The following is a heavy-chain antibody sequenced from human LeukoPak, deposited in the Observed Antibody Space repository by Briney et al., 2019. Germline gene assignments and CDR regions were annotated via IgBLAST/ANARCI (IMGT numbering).Heavy chain of an antibody. D-gene: IGHD2-21*02. CDR2: IRSKAYGGTT. CDR3: TRAYCGGDCYSGFDY. J-gene: IGHJ4*02. Sequence: GESLRLSCTASGFTFGDYAMSRFRQAPGKGLEWVGFIRSKAYGGTTEYAASVKGRFTISRDDSKSIAYLQMNSLKTEDTAVYYCTRAYCGGDCYSGFDYWGQGTLVTVSS. V-gene: IGHV3-49*03. CDR1: GFTFGDYA.